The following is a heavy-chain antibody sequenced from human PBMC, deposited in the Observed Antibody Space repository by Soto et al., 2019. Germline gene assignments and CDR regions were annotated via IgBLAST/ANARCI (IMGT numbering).Heavy chain of an antibody. CDR1: GFSLSTSGVG. V-gene: IGHV2-5*02. CDR2: IYWDDDK. D-gene: IGHD6-13*01. CDR3: AHISFSSSWRLDWFDP. Sequence: QITLKESGPTLVKPTQTLTLTCTFSGFSLSTSGVGVGWIRQPPGKALEWLALIYWDDDKRYSPSLKSRLTITKDTSKNHVVLTMTNMDPVDTATYYCAHISFSSSWRLDWFDPWGQGTLVTVSS. J-gene: IGHJ5*02.